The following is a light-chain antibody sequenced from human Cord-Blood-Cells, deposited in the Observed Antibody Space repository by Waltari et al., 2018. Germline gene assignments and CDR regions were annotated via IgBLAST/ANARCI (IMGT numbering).Light chain of an antibody. Sequence: EIVLTQSPATLSLSPWERATLSCRASQSVSSYLAWYQQQPGQAPRLLIYDASNRATGIPARFSGSGSGTDFTLTISSLEPEDFAVYYCQQRSNWPLTFGGGTKVEIK. J-gene: IGKJ4*01. V-gene: IGKV3-11*01. CDR1: QSVSSY. CDR3: QQRSNWPLT. CDR2: DAS.